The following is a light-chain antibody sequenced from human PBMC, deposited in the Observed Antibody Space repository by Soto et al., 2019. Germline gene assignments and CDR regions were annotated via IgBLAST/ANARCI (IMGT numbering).Light chain of an antibody. CDR1: QSISSY. CDR3: QQYNSYSPKWT. J-gene: IGKJ1*01. CDR2: AAS. V-gene: IGKV1-5*01. Sequence: DIQMTQSPSSLSASVGDRVTITCRASQSISSYLNWYQQKPGKAPKLLIYAASSLQSGVPSRFSGSGSGTEFTLTISSLQPDDFATYYCQQYNSYSPKWTFGQGTKVDIK.